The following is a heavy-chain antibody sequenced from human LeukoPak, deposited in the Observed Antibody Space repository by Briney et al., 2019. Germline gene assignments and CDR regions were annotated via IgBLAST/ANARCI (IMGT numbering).Heavy chain of an antibody. V-gene: IGHV5-51*01. J-gene: IGHJ4*02. CDR2: IYPGDSDT. CDR3: ARHRDCSSTSCYTYDY. D-gene: IGHD2-2*02. CDR1: GYTFSNYW. Sequence: GESLKISCKASGYTFSNYWIGWVRQMPGKGLEWMGIIYPGDSDTRYSPSFQGQVTISADKSISTAYLQWSSLRASDTAMYFCARHRDCSSTSCYTYDYWGQGTLVTVSS.